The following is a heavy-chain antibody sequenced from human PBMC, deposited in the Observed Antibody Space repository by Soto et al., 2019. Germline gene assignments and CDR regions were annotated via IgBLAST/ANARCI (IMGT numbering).Heavy chain of an antibody. D-gene: IGHD3-9*01. CDR3: AKLRYFDWSSYNWFEY. V-gene: IGHV3-23*01. CDR2: ISGSGATT. CDR1: GFTFSSYA. Sequence: GGSLRLSCAASGFTFSSYATTWVRQAPGKGLEWVSGISGSGATTSYADSVKGRFTVSRDNSKNTLYLQMNSLRVEDTAVYYCAKLRYFDWSSYNWFEYWGQGTPVTVSS. J-gene: IGHJ5*01.